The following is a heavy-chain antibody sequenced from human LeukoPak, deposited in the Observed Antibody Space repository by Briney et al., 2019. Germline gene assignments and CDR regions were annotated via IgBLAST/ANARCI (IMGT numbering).Heavy chain of an antibody. CDR1: GFTFSSYS. CDR2: ISSSSSYI. D-gene: IGHD4/OR15-4a*01. Sequence: PGGSLRLSCAASGFTFSSYSMNWVRQAPGKGLEWVSSISSSSSYIYYADSVKGRFTISRDNAKDSLYLQMNSLRAEDTAVYYCARDFNLVGAPYFGPWGQGTLVTVSS. J-gene: IGHJ5*02. CDR3: ARDFNLVGAPYFGP. V-gene: IGHV3-21*01.